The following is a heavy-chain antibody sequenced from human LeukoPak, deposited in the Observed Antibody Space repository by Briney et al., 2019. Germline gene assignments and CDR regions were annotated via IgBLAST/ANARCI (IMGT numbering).Heavy chain of an antibody. Sequence: GGSLRLSCAASGFTFSSYSMNWVRQAPGKGLEWVSYISSSSSTIYYADSVKGRFTISRDNAKNTLYLQMNSLRAEDTAVYYCARVRSDDYGDYGLAFDIWGQGTMVTVSS. CDR3: ARVRSDDYGDYGLAFDI. J-gene: IGHJ3*02. CDR2: ISSSSSTI. D-gene: IGHD4-17*01. CDR1: GFTFSSYS. V-gene: IGHV3-48*01.